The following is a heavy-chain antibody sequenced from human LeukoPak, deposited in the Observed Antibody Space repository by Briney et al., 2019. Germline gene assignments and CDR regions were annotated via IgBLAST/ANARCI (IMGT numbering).Heavy chain of an antibody. V-gene: IGHV4-30-2*01. CDR1: GGSISSGGYY. Sequence: SQTLSLTCTVSGGSISSGGYYWSWIRQPPGKGLEWIGYIYHSGSTYYNPSLKSRVTISVDRSKNQFSLKLSSVTAADTAVYYCARHPWLRFLEWLPFDIWGQGTMVTVSS. D-gene: IGHD3-3*01. J-gene: IGHJ3*02. CDR3: ARHPWLRFLEWLPFDI. CDR2: IYHSGST.